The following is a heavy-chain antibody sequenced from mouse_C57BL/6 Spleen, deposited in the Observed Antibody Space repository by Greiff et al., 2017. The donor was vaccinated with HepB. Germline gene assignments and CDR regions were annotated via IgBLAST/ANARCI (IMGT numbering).Heavy chain of an antibody. Sequence: QVQLKESGAELVRPGTSVKMSCKASGYTFTNYWIGWAKQRPGHGLEWIGDIYPGGGYTNYNEKFKGKATLTADKSSSTAYMQFSSLTSEDSAIYYCARGGGSSYGYFDYWGQGTTLTVSS. CDR2: IYPGGGYT. CDR1: GYTFTNYW. CDR3: ARGGGSSYGYFDY. D-gene: IGHD1-1*01. J-gene: IGHJ2*01. V-gene: IGHV1-63*01.